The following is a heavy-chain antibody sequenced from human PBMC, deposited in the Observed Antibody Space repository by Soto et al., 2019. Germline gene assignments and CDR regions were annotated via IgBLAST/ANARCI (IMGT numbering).Heavy chain of an antibody. D-gene: IGHD2-21*02. CDR1: GGSIRSYY. J-gene: IGHJ4*02. V-gene: IGHV4-59*08. Sequence: SETLSLTCTVSGGSIRSYYWSWIRQPPGKGLEWIGYIYYSGSTNYNPSLKSRVTISVDTSTNQFSLRLSSVTAADTAVYYCASHSWGGDCYLNYWGQGTLVTVSS. CDR2: IYYSGST. CDR3: ASHSWGGDCYLNY.